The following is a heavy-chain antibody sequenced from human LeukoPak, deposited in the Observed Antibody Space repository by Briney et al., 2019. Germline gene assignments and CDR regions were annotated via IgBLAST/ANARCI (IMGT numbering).Heavy chain of an antibody. CDR3: ARHRSGWLQSSFDY. CDR2: IYYSGSS. CDR1: GGSISSSSSY. J-gene: IGHJ4*02. D-gene: IGHD5-24*01. V-gene: IGHV4-39*01. Sequence: KPSETLSLTCSVSGGSISSSSSYWGWIRQPPGKGLEWIGSIYYSGSSFDNPALKSRVTISVDTSKNQSSLKLSSVTAADTAVYYCARHRSGWLQSSFDYWGQGTLVTVSS.